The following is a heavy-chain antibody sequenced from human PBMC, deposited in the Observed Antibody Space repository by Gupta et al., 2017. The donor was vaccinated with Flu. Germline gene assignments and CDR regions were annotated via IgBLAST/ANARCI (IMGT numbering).Heavy chain of an antibody. Sequence: EVQLVESGGGLVQPGGSLRLSCATSGFPLSNYWMTWVRQAPGKGREWGATLKEDGTEKYYVDSVKGRFTISRDNAKNSLFLQMNGLRAEETAVYFGARDQYDSTGMGWGYYYDNWGQGTLVIVSA. CDR2: LKEDGTEK. CDR3: ARDQYDSTGMGWGYYYDN. J-gene: IGHJ4*02. CDR1: GFPLSNYW. V-gene: IGHV3-7*04. D-gene: IGHD3-22*01.